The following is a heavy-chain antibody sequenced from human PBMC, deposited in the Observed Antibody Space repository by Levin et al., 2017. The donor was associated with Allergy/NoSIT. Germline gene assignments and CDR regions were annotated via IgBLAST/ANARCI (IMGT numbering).Heavy chain of an antibody. J-gene: IGHJ5*02. Sequence: AGGSLRLSCVASGFSFSDYYMTWIRQTPGKGLEWVSYISSSGATIYYGDSVRGRFTISRDNAQNLVYLQMSNLRVDDTAIYYCVRGGAWFSYLDTWGQGTLVTVSS. V-gene: IGHV3-11*01. CDR3: VRGGAWFSYLDT. CDR1: GFSFSDYY. D-gene: IGHD2-21*02. CDR2: ISSSGATI.